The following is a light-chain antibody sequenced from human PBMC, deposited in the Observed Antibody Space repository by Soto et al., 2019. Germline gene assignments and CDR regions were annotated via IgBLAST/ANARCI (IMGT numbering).Light chain of an antibody. V-gene: IGLV2-14*03. Sequence: QSALTQPASVSGSPGQSITISCTGTSSDVGGYNLVSWYQHHPGKAPKLMIYDVSNRPSGVSNRFSGSKSGNTASLTISGLQAEDEAEYYCSSYISGSTFAVFGGGTKLTVL. CDR3: SSYISGSTFAV. J-gene: IGLJ3*02. CDR1: SSDVGGYNL. CDR2: DVS.